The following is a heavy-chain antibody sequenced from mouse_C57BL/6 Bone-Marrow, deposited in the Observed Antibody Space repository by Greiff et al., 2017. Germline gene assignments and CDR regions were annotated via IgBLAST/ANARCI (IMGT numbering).Heavy chain of an antibody. CDR3: ARAYYYGRRDY. J-gene: IGHJ3*01. CDR2: INPNNGGT. Sequence: VQLQQSGPELVKPGASVKISCKASGYTFTDYYMNWVKQSHGKSLEWIGDINPNNGGTSYNQKFKGKATLTVDKSSSTAYMELRSLTSEDSAVYYCARAYYYGRRDYWGQGTLVTVSA. CDR1: GYTFTDYY. V-gene: IGHV1-26*01. D-gene: IGHD1-1*01.